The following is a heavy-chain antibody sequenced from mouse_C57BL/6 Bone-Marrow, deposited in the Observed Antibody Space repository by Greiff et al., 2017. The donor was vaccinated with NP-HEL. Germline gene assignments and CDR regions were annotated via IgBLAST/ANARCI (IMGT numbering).Heavy chain of an antibody. CDR1: GYSFTGYY. Sequence: EVQLQQSGPELVKPGASVKISCKASGYSFTGYYMNWVKQSPEKSLEWIGEINPSTGGTTYNQKFKAKATLTVDKSSSTAYMQLKSLTSEDSAVYYCARLGSSGGFWYFDVWGTGTTVTVSS. CDR3: ARLGSSGGFWYFDV. V-gene: IGHV1-42*01. CDR2: INPSTGGT. D-gene: IGHD1-1*01. J-gene: IGHJ1*03.